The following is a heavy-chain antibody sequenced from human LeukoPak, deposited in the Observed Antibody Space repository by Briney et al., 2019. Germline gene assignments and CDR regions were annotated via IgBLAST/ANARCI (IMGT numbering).Heavy chain of an antibody. CDR2: ISYDGSNT. CDR3: ARDKKIGITIFGVGMEGLYYFDY. J-gene: IGHJ4*02. D-gene: IGHD3-3*01. Sequence: GRSLTLSCAASGFTFSSYAMHWVRQATGKGREWVAVISYDGSNTYYACSVKGRLTISRDNSKNTLYLQMNSLRAEDTAVYYCARDKKIGITIFGVGMEGLYYFDYWGQGTLVTVSS. V-gene: IGHV3-30-3*01. CDR1: GFTFSSYA.